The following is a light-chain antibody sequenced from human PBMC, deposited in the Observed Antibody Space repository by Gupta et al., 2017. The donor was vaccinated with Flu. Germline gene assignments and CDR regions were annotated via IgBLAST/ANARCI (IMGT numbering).Light chain of an antibody. J-gene: IGLJ2*01. CDR2: NDN. CDR3: QAWDDSLTGPS. Sequence: QSVLTQPPSASGTPGQRVTISCSGTRSNIGSNTVNWYQQLPGAAPKLLIFNDNERPSGVPDRFSGSKSGTSASLAISGLQSEDEADYYCQAWDDSLTGPSFGGGTKLTVL. CDR1: RSNIGSNT. V-gene: IGLV1-44*01.